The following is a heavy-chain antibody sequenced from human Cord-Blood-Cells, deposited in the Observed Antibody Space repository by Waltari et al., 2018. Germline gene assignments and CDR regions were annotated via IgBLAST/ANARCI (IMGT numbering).Heavy chain of an antibody. V-gene: IGHV4-39*01. CDR3: ASGNIGYCSSTSCYMFNAFDI. CDR1: GGSISSSSYY. J-gene: IGHJ3*02. CDR2: IYYSGST. Sequence: QLQLQESGPGLVKPSETLSLTCTVSGGSISSSSYYWGWIRQPPGKGLEWIGSIYYSGSTSYNPTLKSRVTISVDTSKNHFSLKLSSVTAADTAVYYCASGNIGYCSSTSCYMFNAFDIWGQGTMVTVSS. D-gene: IGHD2-2*02.